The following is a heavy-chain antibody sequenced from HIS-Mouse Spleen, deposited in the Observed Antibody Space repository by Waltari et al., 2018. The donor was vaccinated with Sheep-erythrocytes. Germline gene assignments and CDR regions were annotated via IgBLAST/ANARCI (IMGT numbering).Heavy chain of an antibody. D-gene: IGHD3-3*01. CDR3: AKEFTYYDFWSGYKQDYFDY. CDR2: ISWNSGSI. Sequence: LEWVSGISWNSGSIGYADSVKGRFTISRDNAKNSLYLQMNSLRAEDTALYYCAKEFTYYDFWSGYKQDYFDYWGQGTLVTVSS. V-gene: IGHV3-9*01. J-gene: IGHJ4*02.